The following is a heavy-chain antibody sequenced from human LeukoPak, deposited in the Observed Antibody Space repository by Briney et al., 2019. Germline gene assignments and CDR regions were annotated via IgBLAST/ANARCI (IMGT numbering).Heavy chain of an antibody. J-gene: IGHJ3*02. V-gene: IGHV4-39*01. CDR2: IYYSGST. Sequence: SETLSLTCTVSGGSISSSSYYWGWLRQPPGKGREWIGSIYYSGSTYYNPSLKSRVTISVDTSKNQFSLKLSSVTAADTAVYYCARVYYDFWSGYSLDAFISGAKGQWSPSLQ. CDR3: ARVYYDFWSGYSLDAFIS. CDR1: GGSISSSSYY. D-gene: IGHD3-3*01.